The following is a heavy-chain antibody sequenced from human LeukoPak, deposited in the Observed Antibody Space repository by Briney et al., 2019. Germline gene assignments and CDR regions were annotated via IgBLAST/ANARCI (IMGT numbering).Heavy chain of an antibody. CDR2: INPSSGST. CDR3: ARGTYLRSFDH. D-gene: IGHD1/OR15-1a*01. Sequence: ASVKISCKASGYTFIHHFIHWLRQAPGQGPEWMGVINPSSGSTTYARDFQGNVTMTGDTSTNTVYMELRSQRSADTAIFYCARGTYLRSFDHWGQGTPVTVSS. J-gene: IGHJ4*02. V-gene: IGHV1-46*01. CDR1: GYTFIHHF.